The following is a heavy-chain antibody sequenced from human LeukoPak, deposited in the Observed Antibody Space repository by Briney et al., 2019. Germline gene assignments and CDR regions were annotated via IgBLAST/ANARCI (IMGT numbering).Heavy chain of an antibody. J-gene: IGHJ4*02. CDR3: IVLAVAGTFGFDY. CDR2: ISSSSSTI. D-gene: IGHD6-19*01. CDR1: GFTFSDYY. V-gene: IGHV3-11*04. Sequence: GGSLRLSCAASGFTFSDYYMSWIRQAPGKGLEWVSYISSSSSTIYYADSVKGRFTISRDNAKNSLYLQMNSLRAEDTAVYYCIVLAVAGTFGFDYWGQGTLVTVSS.